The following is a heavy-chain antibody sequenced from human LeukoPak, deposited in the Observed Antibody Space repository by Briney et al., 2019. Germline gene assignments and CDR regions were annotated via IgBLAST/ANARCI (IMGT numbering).Heavy chain of an antibody. D-gene: IGHD5-24*01. V-gene: IGHV3-30*03. CDR2: ISYDGSNK. J-gene: IGHJ4*02. CDR1: GFTFSSYG. Sequence: GGSLRLSCAAPGFTFSSYGMHWVRQAPGKGLEWVAVISYDGSNKYYADSVKGRFTISRDNSKNTLYPQMNSLRVEDTAVYYCAPEGDGYILFDYWGQGTLVTVSS. CDR3: APEGDGYILFDY.